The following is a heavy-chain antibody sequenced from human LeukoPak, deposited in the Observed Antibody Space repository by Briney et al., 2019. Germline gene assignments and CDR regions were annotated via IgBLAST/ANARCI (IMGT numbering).Heavy chain of an antibody. J-gene: IGHJ4*02. CDR1: GFTFSSYD. D-gene: IGHD6-19*01. CDR2: IGTAGDT. Sequence: PGGSLRLSCAASGFTFSSYDMHWVRQATGKGLEWVSAIGTAGDTYYPGSVKGRFTISRDNAKNSLYLQMNSLRAEDTAIYYCARWALYNSVAKTNPGFDYWGQGTLVTVSS. V-gene: IGHV3-13*01. CDR3: ARWALYNSVAKTNPGFDY.